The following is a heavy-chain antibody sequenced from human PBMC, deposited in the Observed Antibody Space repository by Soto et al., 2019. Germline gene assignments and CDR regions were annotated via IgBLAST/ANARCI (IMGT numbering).Heavy chain of an antibody. CDR2: IDPSDSYT. V-gene: IGHV5-10-1*01. Sequence: GESLKISCKGSGYSFTSYWISWVRQMPGKGLEWMGRIDPSDSYTNYSPSFQGHVTISAGKSISTAYLQWSSLKASDTAMYYCARQRIEARRYYYGMDVWGQGTTVTVSS. CDR3: ARQRIEARRYYYGMDV. J-gene: IGHJ6*02. CDR1: GYSFTSYW. D-gene: IGHD6-6*01.